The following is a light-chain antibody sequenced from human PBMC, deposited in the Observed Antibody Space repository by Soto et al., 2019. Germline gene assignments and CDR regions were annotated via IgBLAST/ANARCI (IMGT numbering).Light chain of an antibody. V-gene: IGLV1-40*01. Sequence: QSVLTQPPSLSGAQGQRVTISCTGSSSNIGAGYDVHWYQQLPGRAPKLLIYGNTNRPSGVPDRFSGSKSGTSASLAITGLQAEDEADYYCLSFDSSLSVVFGGVTQLTVL. CDR2: GNT. CDR3: LSFDSSLSVV. CDR1: SSNIGAGYD. J-gene: IGLJ2*01.